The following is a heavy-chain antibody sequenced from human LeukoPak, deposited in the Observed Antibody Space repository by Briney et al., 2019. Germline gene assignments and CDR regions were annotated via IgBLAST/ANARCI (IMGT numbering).Heavy chain of an antibody. CDR1: GGSIRSSYYY. V-gene: IGHV4-39*07. J-gene: IGHJ4*02. D-gene: IGHD6-19*01. CDR3: ARLGIAVAGTGDY. CDR2: INHSGST. Sequence: SETLSLTCTVSGGSIRSSYYYWSWIRQPPGKGLEWIGEINHSGSTNYNPSLKSRVTISVDTSKNQFSLKLSSVTAADTAVYYCARLGIAVAGTGDYWGQGTLVTVSS.